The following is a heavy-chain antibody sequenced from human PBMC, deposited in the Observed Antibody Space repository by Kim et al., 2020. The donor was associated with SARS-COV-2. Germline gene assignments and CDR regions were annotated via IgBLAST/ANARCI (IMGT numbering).Heavy chain of an antibody. D-gene: IGHD1-1*01. Sequence: YNPFLASRLTLSVDTSKNQCSLRLTSVTAADTALYYCARGENWSGYYCDYWGQGTLVTVSS. V-gene: IGHV4-61*02. CDR3: ARGENWSGYYCDY. J-gene: IGHJ4*02.